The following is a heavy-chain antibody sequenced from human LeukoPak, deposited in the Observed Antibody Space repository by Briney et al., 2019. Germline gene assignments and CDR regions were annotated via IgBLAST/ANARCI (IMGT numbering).Heavy chain of an antibody. J-gene: IGHJ4*02. CDR2: IRFDGRNQ. CDR3: ARRGAGFGGGWLDS. Sequence: GGSLRLSCVASGFTFSNYGMHWVRQAPGRGLEWVAFIRFDGRNQYYADSVKGRFTISRDNFRDTLYLQMNSLRADDMAVYYCARRGAGFGGGWLDSWGQGTLVTVSS. D-gene: IGHD6-19*01. V-gene: IGHV3-30*02. CDR1: GFTFSNYG.